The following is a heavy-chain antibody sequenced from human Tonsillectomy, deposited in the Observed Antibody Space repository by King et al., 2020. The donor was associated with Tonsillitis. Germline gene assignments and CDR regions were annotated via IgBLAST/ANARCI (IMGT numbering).Heavy chain of an antibody. D-gene: IGHD2-2*01. CDR2: IYYSGST. CDR1: GGSISSYF. J-gene: IGHJ6*03. Sequence: PLQESGPGLVKPSETLSLTCTVSGGSISSYFWSWIRQPPGKGLEWIGYIYYSGSTSYNPSLKSRVTISLDTSKNQFSLRLSSVTAADTAVYYCARVGGYQLLSYFYYYMDVWGKGTTVTVSS. CDR3: ARVGGYQLLSYFYYYMDV. V-gene: IGHV4-59*01.